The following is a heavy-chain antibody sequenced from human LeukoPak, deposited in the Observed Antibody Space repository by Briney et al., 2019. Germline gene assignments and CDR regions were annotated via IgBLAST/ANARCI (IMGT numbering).Heavy chain of an antibody. Sequence: GGSLRLSCAASGFTFSSYAMSWVRQAPGKGLEWVSSISGSGGRTHYADSVRGRFTISRDNSKNTLYLQMDSLRAEDTAVYYCAAPPTVTINYWGQGTLVTVSS. CDR1: GFTFSSYA. CDR2: ISGSGGRT. J-gene: IGHJ4*02. D-gene: IGHD4-17*01. V-gene: IGHV3-23*01. CDR3: AAPPTVTINY.